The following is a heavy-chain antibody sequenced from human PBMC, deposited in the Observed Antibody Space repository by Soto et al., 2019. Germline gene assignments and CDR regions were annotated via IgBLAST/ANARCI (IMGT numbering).Heavy chain of an antibody. J-gene: IGHJ4*02. Sequence: QVKLQESGPGLATPSGTLSLTCAVSGVSISSGNWWTWVRQSPQRGLEYIGEIFHDGTANYYPSFERRVAISVDTSKNQFSLKLTSVTAADTAISFCARLVYDTRLNYMYFDFWGQGTLVTVSS. CDR2: IFHDGTA. CDR3: ARLVYDTRLNYMYFDF. D-gene: IGHD3-10*01. V-gene: IGHV4-4*02. CDR1: GVSISSGNW.